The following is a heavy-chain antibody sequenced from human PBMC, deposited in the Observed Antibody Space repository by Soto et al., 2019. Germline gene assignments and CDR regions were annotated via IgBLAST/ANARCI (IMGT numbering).Heavy chain of an antibody. J-gene: IGHJ4*02. CDR3: ASRSGQLPYYFDY. CDR2: IGAYSGKT. D-gene: IGHD6-6*01. CDR1: GFTFSNYG. V-gene: IGHV1-18*01. Sequence: GASVKVSCKASGFTFSNYGITWVRRAPGQGLEWMGWIGAYSGKTNSAQKLQGRVTMTTDTSTSTAYMELRSLTSDDTAVYYCASRSGQLPYYFDYWGQGTLVTVSS.